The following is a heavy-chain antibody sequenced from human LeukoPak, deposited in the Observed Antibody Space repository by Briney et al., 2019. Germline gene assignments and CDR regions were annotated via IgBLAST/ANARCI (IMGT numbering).Heavy chain of an antibody. V-gene: IGHV1-2*02. CDR1: GYTFTGYY. CDR3: ARVDGYSGYDLFDY. D-gene: IGHD5-12*01. J-gene: IGHJ4*02. CDR2: INPNSGGT. Sequence: ASVKVSCKASGYTFTGYYMHWVRQAPGQGLEWMGWINPNSGGTNYAQKFQGRVTMTMDTSISTAYMELSRLRSDDTAVYYCARVDGYSGYDLFDYWGQGTLVTVSS.